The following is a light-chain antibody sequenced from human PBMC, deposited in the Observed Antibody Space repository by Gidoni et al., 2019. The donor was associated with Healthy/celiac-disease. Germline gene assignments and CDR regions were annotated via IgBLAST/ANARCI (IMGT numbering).Light chain of an antibody. J-gene: IGKJ2*01. V-gene: IGKV1-39*01. Sequence: EIPMSQSPSSLSASVADTVTITCRASQSISSYLKWYQQKPGKAPNLLIYAADSLQSGVPSRCCGSGAGTDFTLTISSLQHEDIATYYCQQSYSTPLTFGQGTKLEIK. CDR2: AAD. CDR3: QQSYSTPLT. CDR1: QSISSY.